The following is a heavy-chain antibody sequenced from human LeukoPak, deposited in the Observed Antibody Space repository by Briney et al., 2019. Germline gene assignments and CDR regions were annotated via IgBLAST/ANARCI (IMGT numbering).Heavy chain of an antibody. CDR3: AKARIAAAGTGAFDV. J-gene: IGHJ3*01. D-gene: IGHD6-13*01. CDR2: ISSSGNT. Sequence: PGGSLRLSCAASGFTFSRSAMTWARQTPGKRLDWVSSISSSGNTYYADSVKGRFTISRDNSKNSLYLQMNSLRDEDTAVYYCAKARIAAAGTGAFDVWGQGTMVTVSS. CDR1: GFTFSRSA. V-gene: IGHV3-23*01.